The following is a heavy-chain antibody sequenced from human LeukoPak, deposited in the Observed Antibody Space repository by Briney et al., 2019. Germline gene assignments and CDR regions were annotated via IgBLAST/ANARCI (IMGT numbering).Heavy chain of an antibody. CDR2: ISYDGSNK. CDR1: GFTFSSYA. V-gene: IGHV3-30-3*01. Sequence: PGGSLRLSCAASGFTFSSYAMHWVRQAPGKGLEWVAVISYDGSNKYYADSVKGRFTISKDNSKNTLYLQMNSLRAEGTAVYYCARDSGSYEMDYWGQGTLVTVSS. J-gene: IGHJ4*02. CDR3: ARDSGSYEMDY. D-gene: IGHD1-26*01.